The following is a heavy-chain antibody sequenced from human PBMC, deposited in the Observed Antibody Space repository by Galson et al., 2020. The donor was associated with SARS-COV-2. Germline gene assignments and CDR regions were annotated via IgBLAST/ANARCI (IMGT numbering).Heavy chain of an antibody. Sequence: SETLSLTCAVYGMSFSGFYWTWIRQPPGKGPEWIGEISNSGGTRYNPSLKSRVTISVDPSKNQFSLRLTSVTAADSAVYYCVKPTQGEPHLGWYDPWGQGTLVTVSS. D-gene: IGHD3-16*01. CDR2: ISNSGGT. CDR3: VKPTQGEPHLGWYDP. CDR1: GMSFSGFY. V-gene: IGHV4-34*01. J-gene: IGHJ5*02.